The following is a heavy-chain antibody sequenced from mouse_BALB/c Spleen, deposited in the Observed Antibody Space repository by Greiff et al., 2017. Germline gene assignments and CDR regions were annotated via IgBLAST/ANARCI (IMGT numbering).Heavy chain of an antibody. V-gene: IGHV5-17*02. CDR2: ISSGSSTI. D-gene: IGHD1-1*01. J-gene: IGHJ3*01. CDR1: GFTFSSFG. CDR3: ARSDYYGSGFAD. Sequence: EVKLEESGGGLVQPGGSRKLSCAASGFTFSSFGMHWVRQAPEKGLEWVAYISSGSSTIYYADTVKGRFTISRDNPKNTLFLQMTSLRSEDTAMYYCARSDYYGSGFADWGQGTLVTVSA.